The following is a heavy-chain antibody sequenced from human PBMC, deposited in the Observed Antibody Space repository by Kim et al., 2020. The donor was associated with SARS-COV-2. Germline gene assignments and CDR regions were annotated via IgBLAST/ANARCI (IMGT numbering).Heavy chain of an antibody. CDR2: IYYSGST. D-gene: IGHD2-21*02. J-gene: IGHJ2*01. Sequence: SETLSLTCTVSGGSVSSGSYYWSWIRQPPGKGLEWIGYIYYSGSTNYNPSLKSRVTISVDTSKNQFSLKLSSVTAADTAVYYCARDEGARVVTAWGWYFDLWGRGTLVTVSS. V-gene: IGHV4-61*01. CDR1: GGSVSSGSYY. CDR3: ARDEGARVVTAWGWYFDL.